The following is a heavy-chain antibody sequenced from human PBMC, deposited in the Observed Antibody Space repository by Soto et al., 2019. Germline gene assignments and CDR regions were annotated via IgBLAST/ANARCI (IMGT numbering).Heavy chain of an antibody. D-gene: IGHD6-19*01. CDR1: GGSISCGGYY. V-gene: IGHV4-31*03. CDR3: AGVRIAVANYYGMDV. J-gene: IGHJ6*02. Sequence: QVQLQESGPGLVKPSQTLSLTCTVSGGSISCGGYYWSWIRQHPGRGLEWIGYIYYGGSTYYNPYLKSRVTISGDTSKNQFSLKLSSVTAADTAVYYCAGVRIAVANYYGMDVWGQGTTVAVS. CDR2: IYYGGST.